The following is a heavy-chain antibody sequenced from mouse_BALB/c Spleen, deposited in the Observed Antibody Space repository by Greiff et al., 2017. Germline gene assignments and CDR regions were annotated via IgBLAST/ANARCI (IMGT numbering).Heavy chain of an antibody. J-gene: IGHJ2*01. CDR2: IYPGGGYT. V-gene: IGHV1-63*02. CDR1: GYTFTNYW. CDR3: ARKLGQRDYLDY. D-gene: IGHD4-1*01. Sequence: VQLQQSGAELVRPGTSVKISCKASGYTFTNYWLGWVKQRPGHGLEWIGDIYPGGGYTNYNEKFKGKATLTADTSSSTAYMQLSSLTSEDSAVYFCARKLGQRDYLDYWGQGTTLTVSS.